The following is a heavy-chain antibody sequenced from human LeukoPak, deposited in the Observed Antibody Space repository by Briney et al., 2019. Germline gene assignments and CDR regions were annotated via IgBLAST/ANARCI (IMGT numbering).Heavy chain of an antibody. J-gene: IGHJ4*02. CDR1: GFRFSNYG. V-gene: IGHV3-33*01. CDR3: GTVRGPDSSRWYSDY. Sequence: GGSLRLSCAASGFRFSNYGMHWVRQAPGKGLEWVALIWYDGSNKYYADSVKGRFTISRGNSKNTLYLQMNSLRAEDTAVYYCGTVRGPDSSRWYSDYWGQGTLVTVSS. CDR2: IWYDGSNK. D-gene: IGHD6-13*01.